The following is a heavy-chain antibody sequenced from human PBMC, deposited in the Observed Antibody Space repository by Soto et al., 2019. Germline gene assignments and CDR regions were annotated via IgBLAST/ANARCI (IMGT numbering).Heavy chain of an antibody. CDR2: ITWEDDK. CDR3: ARINGDVITDAFDV. D-gene: IGHD4-17*01. J-gene: IGHJ3*01. Sequence: SGPTLVNPTQTLTLTCTFSGFSLSTTGMCVSWIRQPPGKALEWLALITWEDDKSYNTSLKTRLSISKDTSKNQVVLTMTNMDPVETATYYCARINGDVITDAFDVWGQGTVVTVSS. CDR1: GFSLSTTGMC. V-gene: IGHV2-70*13.